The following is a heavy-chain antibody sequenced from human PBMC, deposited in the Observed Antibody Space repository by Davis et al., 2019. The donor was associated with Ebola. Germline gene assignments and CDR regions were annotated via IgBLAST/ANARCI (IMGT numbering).Heavy chain of an antibody. Sequence: ESLKISCAASGFTVSSNYMRWVRQPPGKGLEWIGEINHSGSTNYNPSLKSRVTISVDTSKNQFSLKLSSVTAADTAVYYCARGKYQLPRRGWFDPWGQGTLVTVSS. CDR1: GFTVSSNY. D-gene: IGHD2-2*01. J-gene: IGHJ5*02. CDR2: INHSGST. CDR3: ARGKYQLPRRGWFDP. V-gene: IGHV4-34*01.